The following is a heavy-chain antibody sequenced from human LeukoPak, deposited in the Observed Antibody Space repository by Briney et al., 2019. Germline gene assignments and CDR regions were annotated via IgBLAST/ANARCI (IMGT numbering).Heavy chain of an antibody. CDR3: ARKTGVYSYGRLGYFDY. Sequence: PSETLSLTCAVYGGSFSGYYWSWIRQPPGKGLEWIGEINHSGSTNYNPSLKSRVTISVDTSKNQFSLKLSSVTAADTAVYYCARKTGVYSYGRLGYFDYWGQGTLVTVSS. CDR1: GGSFSGYY. J-gene: IGHJ4*02. V-gene: IGHV4-34*01. CDR2: INHSGST. D-gene: IGHD5-18*01.